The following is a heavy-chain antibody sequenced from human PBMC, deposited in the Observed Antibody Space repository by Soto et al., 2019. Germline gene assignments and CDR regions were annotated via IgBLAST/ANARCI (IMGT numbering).Heavy chain of an antibody. CDR2: ISGSGGST. CDR3: AKRGEYSYGYYSFDY. Sequence: GGALRVSCAASGFTFSIYAMSWVRHAPGKGLEWVSAISGSGGSTYYADSVKGRFTISRDNSKNTLYLQMNSLRAEDTAVYYCAKRGEYSYGYYSFDYWAQGTLATVS. J-gene: IGHJ4*02. D-gene: IGHD5-18*01. V-gene: IGHV3-23*01. CDR1: GFTFSIYA.